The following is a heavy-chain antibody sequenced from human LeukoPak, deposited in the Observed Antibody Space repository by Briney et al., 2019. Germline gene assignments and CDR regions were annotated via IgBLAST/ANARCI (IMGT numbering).Heavy chain of an antibody. CDR3: ASLDGGSYGMDV. Sequence: PGSSLRLFCAACGFPYSSLGIQRVAKAPAKGVGGVAVIWYDGSNKYYADSVKGRFTISRDNSKNTLYLQMNSLRAEDTAVYYCASLDGGSYGMDVWGQGTTVTVSS. D-gene: IGHD3-10*01. J-gene: IGHJ6*02. CDR2: IWYDGSNK. CDR1: GFPYSSLG. V-gene: IGHV3-33*01.